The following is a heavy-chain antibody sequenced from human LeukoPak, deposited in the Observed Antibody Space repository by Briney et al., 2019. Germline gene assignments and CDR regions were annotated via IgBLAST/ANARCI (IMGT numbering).Heavy chain of an antibody. CDR1: GFTFSSYA. V-gene: IGHV3-23*01. CDR3: AKRHSTSWQNYFDY. D-gene: IGHD6-13*01. J-gene: IGHJ4*02. Sequence: PGESLRLSCAASGFTFSSYAMTWVRQAPGKGLEWVSVVSNSGDNTYYEDSVKGRFTISRDNSRNTLYLHMNSLRAEDTAVYYCAKRHSTSWQNYFDYWGQGILVTVSS. CDR2: VSNSGDNT.